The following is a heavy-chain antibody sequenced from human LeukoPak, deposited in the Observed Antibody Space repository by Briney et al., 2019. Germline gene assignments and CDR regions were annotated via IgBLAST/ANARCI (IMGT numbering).Heavy chain of an antibody. D-gene: IGHD1-7*01. V-gene: IGHV4-61*01. CDR1: GGSISSSSYY. CDR2: IYYSGST. J-gene: IGHJ5*02. CDR3: ARARGTRQRFDP. Sequence: TSETLSLTCTVSGGSISSSSYYWSWIRQPPGKGLEWIGYIYYSGSTNYNPSLKSRVTISVDTSKNQFSLKLSSVTAADTAVYYCARARGTRQRFDPWGQGTLVTVSS.